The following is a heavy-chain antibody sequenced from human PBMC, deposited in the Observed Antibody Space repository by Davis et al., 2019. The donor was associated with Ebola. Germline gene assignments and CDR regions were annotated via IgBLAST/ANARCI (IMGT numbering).Heavy chain of an antibody. Sequence: PGGSLRLSCAASGFTFSSNWMSWVRQAPGKGLEWVADIKQDGSEKYYVDSVRGRFTVSRDNAKNSLYLQMNSLTAEDTAVYYCARDLLAGTADYWGQGTLVTVSS. J-gene: IGHJ4*02. CDR3: ARDLLAGTADY. CDR1: GFTFSSNW. V-gene: IGHV3-7*03. D-gene: IGHD6-13*01. CDR2: IKQDGSEK.